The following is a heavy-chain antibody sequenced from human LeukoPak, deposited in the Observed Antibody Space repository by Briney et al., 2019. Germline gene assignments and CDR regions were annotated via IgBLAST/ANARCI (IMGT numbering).Heavy chain of an antibody. V-gene: IGHV3-20*01. CDR2: INWNGGST. Sequence: GGSLRLSCAASGFTFSSYSMNWVRQAPGKGLEWVSGINWNGGSTGYADSVKGRFTISRDNAKNSLYLQMNSLRAEDTALYHCARHDSSGITNFDYWGQGTLVTVSS. J-gene: IGHJ4*02. CDR3: ARHDSSGITNFDY. D-gene: IGHD3-22*01. CDR1: GFTFSSYS.